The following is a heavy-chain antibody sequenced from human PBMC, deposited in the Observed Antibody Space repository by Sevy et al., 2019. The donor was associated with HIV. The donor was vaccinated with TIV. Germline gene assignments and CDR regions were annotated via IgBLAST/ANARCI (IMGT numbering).Heavy chain of an antibody. J-gene: IGHJ3*02. Sequence: GGSLRLSCAASGFTFSSYAMHWVRQAPGKGLEWVVVISYDGSNKYYADSVKGRFTISRDNSKNTLYLQMNSLRAEDTAVYYCASLAAAAAAFDIWGQGTMVTVSS. CDR3: ASLAAAAAAFDI. CDR2: ISYDGSNK. V-gene: IGHV3-30-3*01. D-gene: IGHD6-13*01. CDR1: GFTFSSYA.